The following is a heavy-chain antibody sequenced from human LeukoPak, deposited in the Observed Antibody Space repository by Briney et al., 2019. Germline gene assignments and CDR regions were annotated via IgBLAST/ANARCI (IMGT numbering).Heavy chain of an antibody. Sequence: PARSLRLSCAASGFAFSNYGMHWVRQAPGKGLEWVALISFDGGNKDYMDSVKGRFTVSRDNSRNTLYLQMNNLRAEDTAVYYCAKDRSTYNVLTGYLESWGQGTLVTVSS. J-gene: IGHJ5*02. CDR3: AKDRSTYNVLTGYLES. V-gene: IGHV3-30*18. CDR2: ISFDGGNK. CDR1: GFAFSNYG. D-gene: IGHD3-9*01.